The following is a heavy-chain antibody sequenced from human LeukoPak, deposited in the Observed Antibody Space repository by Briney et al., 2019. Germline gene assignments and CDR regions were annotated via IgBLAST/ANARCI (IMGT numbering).Heavy chain of an antibody. Sequence: SETLSLTCTVSGGSISGYFWSWIRRPPGKGLEWFGYIYYSGSTNYNPSLKSRVTISVDTSKNQFSLKLSSVTAADTALYYCARQQYYYDNSGSWFYYYGMDVWGPGTTVTVSS. D-gene: IGHD3-22*01. CDR1: GGSISGYF. J-gene: IGHJ6*02. CDR2: IYYSGST. CDR3: ARQQYYYDNSGSWFYYYGMDV. V-gene: IGHV4-59*08.